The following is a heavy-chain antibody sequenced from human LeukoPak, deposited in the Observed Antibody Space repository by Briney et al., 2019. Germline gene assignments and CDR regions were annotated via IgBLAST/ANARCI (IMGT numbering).Heavy chain of an antibody. V-gene: IGHV3-23*01. CDR3: AKTLTDYDILTGYYPYFDY. Sequence: GGSLRLSCAASGFTVSSNYMSWVRQAPGKGLEWVSAISGSGGSTYYADSVKGRFTISRDNSKNTLYLQMNSLRAEDTAVYYCAKTLTDYDILTGYYPYFDYWGQGTLVTVSS. CDR2: ISGSGGST. J-gene: IGHJ4*02. CDR1: GFTVSSNY. D-gene: IGHD3-9*01.